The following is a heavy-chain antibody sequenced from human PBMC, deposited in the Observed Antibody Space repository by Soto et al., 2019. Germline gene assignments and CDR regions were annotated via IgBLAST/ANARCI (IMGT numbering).Heavy chain of an antibody. CDR1: GGSIRSGGYS. CDR3: ARDKRAGRDYYYYYGMDV. D-gene: IGHD6-19*01. CDR2: IYHSGST. J-gene: IGHJ6*02. V-gene: IGHV4-30-2*01. Sequence: SETLSLTCTVSGGSIRSGGYSWSWIRQPPGKGLEWIGYIYHSGSTYYNPSLKSRVTISVDRSKNQFSLKLSSVTAADTAVYYCARDKRAGRDYYYYYGMDVWGQGTTVTVSS.